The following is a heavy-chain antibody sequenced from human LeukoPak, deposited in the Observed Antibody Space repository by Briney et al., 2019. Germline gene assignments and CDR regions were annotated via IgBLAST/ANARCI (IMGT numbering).Heavy chain of an antibody. CDR2: ISGSGGST. D-gene: IGHD3-9*01. V-gene: IGHV3-23*01. CDR1: GFTFSSYA. J-gene: IGHJ6*02. Sequence: GGSLRLSCAASGFTFSSYAMSWVRQAPGKGLEWVSAISGSGGSTYYADSVKGRFTISRDNSKNTLYLQMNSLRAEDTAVYYCARFYDILTGYYDLESVQDYGMDVWGQGTTVTVSS. CDR3: ARFYDILTGYYDLESVQDYGMDV.